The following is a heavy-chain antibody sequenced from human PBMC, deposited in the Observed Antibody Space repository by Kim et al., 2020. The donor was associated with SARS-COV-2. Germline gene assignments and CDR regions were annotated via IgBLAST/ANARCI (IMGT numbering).Heavy chain of an antibody. J-gene: IGHJ6*02. CDR3: ARRRYVYYGMDV. CDR1: GRSFSGYY. CDR2: INHSGST. Sequence: SETLSLTCAVYGRSFSGYYWSWIRQPPGKGLEWIGEINHSGSTNYNPSLKSRVTISVDTSKNQFSLKLSSVTAADTAVYYCARRRYVYYGMDVWGQGTT. D-gene: IGHD1-1*01. V-gene: IGHV4-34*01.